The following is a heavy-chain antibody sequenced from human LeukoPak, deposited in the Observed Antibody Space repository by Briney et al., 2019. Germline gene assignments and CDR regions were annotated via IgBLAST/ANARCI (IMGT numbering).Heavy chain of an antibody. J-gene: IGHJ2*01. Sequence: SETLSLTCAVYGGSFSGFYWSWIRQPPGKGLEWIGEINHSGSTNYNPSLKSRVTISVDTSKNQFSLKLSSVTAADTAVYYCARNPIADYGDYAPLYWYFDLWGRGTLVTVSS. CDR3: ARNPIADYGDYAPLYWYFDL. V-gene: IGHV4-34*01. D-gene: IGHD4-17*01. CDR1: GGSFSGFY. CDR2: INHSGST.